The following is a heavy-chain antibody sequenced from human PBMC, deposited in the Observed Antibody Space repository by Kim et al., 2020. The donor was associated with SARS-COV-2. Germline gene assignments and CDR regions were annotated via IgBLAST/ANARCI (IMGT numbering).Heavy chain of an antibody. J-gene: IGHJ4*02. Sequence: GSGKGRFTISRDNSKNTLFLQMNNLRAEDTAIYYCAKGESYYFGSGSPGYWGQGALVTVSS. D-gene: IGHD3-10*01. CDR3: AKGESYYFGSGSPGY. V-gene: IGHV3-23*01.